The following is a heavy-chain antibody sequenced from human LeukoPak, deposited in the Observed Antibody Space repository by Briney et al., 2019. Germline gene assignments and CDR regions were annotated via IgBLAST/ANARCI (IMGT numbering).Heavy chain of an antibody. V-gene: IGHV3-23*01. CDR2: ISGSGGST. J-gene: IGHJ4*02. D-gene: IGHD3-16*01. CDR1: GFTFSSYA. Sequence: PGGSLRLSCAASGFTFSSYARSWVRQAPGKGLEWVSAISGSGGSTYYADSVKGRFTISRDNSKNTLYLQMNSLRAEDTAVYYCAKDLYDYVWGSQPLDYWGQGTLVTVSS. CDR3: AKDLYDYVWGSQPLDY.